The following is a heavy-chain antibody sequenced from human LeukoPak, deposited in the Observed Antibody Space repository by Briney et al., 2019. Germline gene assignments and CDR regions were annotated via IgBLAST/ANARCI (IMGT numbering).Heavy chain of an antibody. J-gene: IGHJ4*02. V-gene: IGHV4-34*01. CDR1: GGSFRGYY. CDR2: VNHSGST. CDR3: ARWAVAGFHGEGRYFDY. D-gene: IGHD6-19*01. Sequence: PSETLSLTCAGHGGSFRGYYWNWLRQPPGKGLQGLGEVNHSGSTNCIPSLKSRVTISVDTSKNQFSLKLSSVTATDTAVYYCARWAVAGFHGEGRYFDYWGQGTLVTVSS.